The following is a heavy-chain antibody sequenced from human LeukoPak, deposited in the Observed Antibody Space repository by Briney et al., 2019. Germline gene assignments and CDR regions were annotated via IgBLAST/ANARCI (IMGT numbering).Heavy chain of an antibody. J-gene: IGHJ4*02. D-gene: IGHD6-19*01. CDR3: AKDPAIAVAGTFDY. CDR2: ISGSGGST. Sequence: GGSLRLSCAASGFTFNSYALTWVRQAPGKGLEWVSSISGSGGSTYYADSVKGRFTISRDNSKNTLYLQMNSLRAEDTAVYYCAKDPAIAVAGTFDYWGQGTLVTVSS. CDR1: GFTFNSYA. V-gene: IGHV3-23*01.